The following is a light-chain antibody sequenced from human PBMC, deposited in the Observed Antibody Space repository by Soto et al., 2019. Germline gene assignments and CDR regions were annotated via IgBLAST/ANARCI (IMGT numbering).Light chain of an antibody. CDR1: QSLLHSNGYNY. Sequence: DIVMTQSTLSLPVTPGEPASISCRSSQSLLHSNGYNYLDWYLQKPGQSPQLLIYLGSNRASGVPDRFSGSGSGTDFTLKISRVEAEDVGVYYCMQALQTQYTFGQGTK. CDR3: MQALQTQYT. V-gene: IGKV2-28*01. CDR2: LGS. J-gene: IGKJ2*01.